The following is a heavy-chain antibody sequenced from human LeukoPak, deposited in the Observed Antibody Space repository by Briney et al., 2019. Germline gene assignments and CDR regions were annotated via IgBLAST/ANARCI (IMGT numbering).Heavy chain of an antibody. CDR3: ARSLGYYDSSGYYAYYYYYYGMDV. CDR2: IYYSGST. CDR1: GGSISSYY. V-gene: IGHV4-59*01. D-gene: IGHD3-22*01. J-gene: IGHJ6*02. Sequence: PSETLSLTCTVSGGSISSYYWSWIRQPPGKGLEWIGDIYYSGSTNYNPSLKSRVTISVDTSKNQFSLKLSSVTAADTAVYYCARSLGYYDSSGYYAYYYYYYGMDVWGQGTTVTVSS.